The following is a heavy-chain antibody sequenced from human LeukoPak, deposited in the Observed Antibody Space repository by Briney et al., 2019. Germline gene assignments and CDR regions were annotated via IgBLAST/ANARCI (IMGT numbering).Heavy chain of an antibody. CDR1: GFTFSSYG. D-gene: IGHD1-20*01. V-gene: IGHV3-23*01. CDR2: ISGSGGST. J-gene: IGHJ4*02. CDR3: AKVLYNWNDGPH. Sequence: GGSLRLSCAASGFTFSSYGMSWVRQAPGKGLERVSAISGSGGSTYYADSVKGRLTISRDNSKNTLYLQMNSLRAEDTAVYYCAKVLYNWNDGPHWGQGTLVTVSS.